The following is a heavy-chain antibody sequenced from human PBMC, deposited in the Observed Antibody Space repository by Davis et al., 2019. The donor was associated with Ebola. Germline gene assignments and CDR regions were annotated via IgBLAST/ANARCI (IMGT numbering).Heavy chain of an antibody. Sequence: AASVKVSCKASGYTFTNYGITWVRQAPGQRLEWMGWMNPHNGNTNYAQNVQGRVIMTSDTATTTAYMEGGSLRSDDTAVYYCARAQFPTTSDHWGQGTLVTVSS. J-gene: IGHJ4*02. V-gene: IGHV1-18*04. D-gene: IGHD1-1*01. CDR1: GYTFTNYG. CDR2: MNPHNGNT. CDR3: ARAQFPTTSDH.